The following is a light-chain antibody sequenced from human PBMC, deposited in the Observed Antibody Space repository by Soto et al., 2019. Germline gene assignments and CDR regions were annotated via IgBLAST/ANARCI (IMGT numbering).Light chain of an antibody. CDR1: RLDVGGYNY. V-gene: IGLV2-14*03. CDR2: EVT. CDR3: CSYVSSKTYL. Sequence: QSFLTTPPSASLSPGQSITISCTGTRLDVGGYNYVSWYQQQPGKAPKLIIYEVTNRPSGVSDRFSGSKSDNTASLTISGLQTEDEADYYCCSYVSSKTYLFGTGTE. J-gene: IGLJ1*01.